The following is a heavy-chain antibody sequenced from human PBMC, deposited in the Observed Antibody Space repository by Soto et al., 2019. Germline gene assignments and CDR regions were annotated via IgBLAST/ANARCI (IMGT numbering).Heavy chain of an antibody. CDR2: INHSGST. V-gene: IGHV4-34*01. CDR3: ARGLRRQGWFDP. J-gene: IGHJ5*02. CDR1: GGSFSGYY. Sequence: QVQLQQWGAGLLKPSETLSLTCAVYGGSFSGYYWSWIRQPPGKGLEWIGEINHSGSTNYNPSLTSRVTISVDTSKNQFSLKLSSVTAADTAVYYCARGLRRQGWFDPWGQGTLVTVSS.